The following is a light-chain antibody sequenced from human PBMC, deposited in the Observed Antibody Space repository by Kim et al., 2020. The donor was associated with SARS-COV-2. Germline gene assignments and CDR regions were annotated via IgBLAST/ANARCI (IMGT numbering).Light chain of an antibody. CDR2: GTN. Sequence: QRVTISCSGSGSNIGAHYDVNWYQLLPGTAPKLLISGTNDRPSGVPDRFSGSRSGTSASLAITGLQAEDESDYYCQSYDSSLSGWVFGGGTRLTVL. CDR1: GSNIGAHYD. V-gene: IGLV1-40*01. J-gene: IGLJ3*02. CDR3: QSYDSSLSGWV.